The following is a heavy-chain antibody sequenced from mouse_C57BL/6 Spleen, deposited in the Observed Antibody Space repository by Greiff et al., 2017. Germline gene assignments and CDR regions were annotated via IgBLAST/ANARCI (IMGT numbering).Heavy chain of an antibody. CDR2: INYDGSST. Sequence: EVQVVESEGGLVQPGSSMNLSCTASGFTFSDYYMAWVRQVPEKGLEWVANINYDGSSTYYLDSLKSRFIISRDNAKNILYLQMSSLKSEDTATDYCARDYGRGGYFDVWGTGTTVTVSS. CDR3: ARDYGRGGYFDV. J-gene: IGHJ1*03. CDR1: GFTFSDYY. D-gene: IGHD1-1*01. V-gene: IGHV5-16*01.